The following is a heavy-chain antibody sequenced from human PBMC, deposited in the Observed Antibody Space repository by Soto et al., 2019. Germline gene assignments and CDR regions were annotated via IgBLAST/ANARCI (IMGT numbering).Heavy chain of an antibody. CDR2: ISGSGGST. CDR1: GFTFSSYA. V-gene: IGHV3-23*01. CDR3: AKGVYDYIWGSYRYTPSYYYSYYMDV. D-gene: IGHD3-16*02. J-gene: IGHJ6*03. Sequence: GGALRLSCAASGFTFSSYAMSWVRQAPGKGLEWVSAISGSGGSTYYADSVKGRFTISRDNSKNTLYLQMNSLRAEDTAVYYCAKGVYDYIWGSYRYTPSYYYSYYMDVWGKGTTVTVSS.